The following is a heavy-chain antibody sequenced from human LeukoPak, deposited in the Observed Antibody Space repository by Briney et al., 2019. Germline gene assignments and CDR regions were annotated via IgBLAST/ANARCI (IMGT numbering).Heavy chain of an antibody. Sequence: SETLSLTCAVYGGSFSGYYWSWLRQPPGKGLEGIGEINHSGSTNYNPSLTSRGTISVDTTKNKFSLKLSSVTAADTAVYYCARLKTYYYDSSGYYYPTPFFDYWGQGTLVTVSS. J-gene: IGHJ4*02. CDR3: ARLKTYYYDSSGYYYPTPFFDY. CDR2: INHSGST. CDR1: GGSFSGYY. V-gene: IGHV4-34*01. D-gene: IGHD3-22*01.